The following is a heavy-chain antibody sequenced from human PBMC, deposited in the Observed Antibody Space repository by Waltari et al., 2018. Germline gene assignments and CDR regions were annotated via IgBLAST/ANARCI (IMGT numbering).Heavy chain of an antibody. Sequence: QVQLVQSGAELKKPGASVRVSCKASGYTFINYGNSWIRQAPGQGLEWMGWISAYSGDTRYAQNLQDRITMTTDTPTITAYMELRSLRSDDTAIYYCTRERYFGVIIVFGYWGQGTPVTVSS. V-gene: IGHV1-18*04. CDR1: GYTFINYG. CDR3: TRERYFGVIIVFGY. CDR2: ISAYSGDT. D-gene: IGHD3-3*01. J-gene: IGHJ4*02.